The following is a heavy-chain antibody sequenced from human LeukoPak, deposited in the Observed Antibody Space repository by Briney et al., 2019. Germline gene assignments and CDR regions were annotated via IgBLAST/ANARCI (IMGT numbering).Heavy chain of an antibody. V-gene: IGHV4-34*01. Sequence: SETLSLTCTVSGGSISSYYWSWIRQPPGKGLEWIGEINHSGSTNYNPSLKSRVTISVDTSKNQFSLKLSSVTAADTAVYYCASLVSAVADYWGQGTLVTVSS. CDR1: GGSISSYY. J-gene: IGHJ4*02. CDR2: INHSGST. D-gene: IGHD2-2*01. CDR3: ASLVSAVADY.